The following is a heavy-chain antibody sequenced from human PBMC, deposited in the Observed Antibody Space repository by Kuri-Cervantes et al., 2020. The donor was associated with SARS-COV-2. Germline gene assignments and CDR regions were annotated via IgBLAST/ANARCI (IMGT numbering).Heavy chain of an antibody. Sequence: SGPTLVKPTQTLTLTCTFSGFSLSTSGVGVGWIRQPPGKALEWLALIYWDDDKRYSPSLKSKVTITKDTSKNQVVLTVTNMDPVDTATYYCARLRSGWNYGGVVGCFDYWGQGTLVTVSS. J-gene: IGHJ4*02. CDR2: IYWDDDK. CDR1: GFSLSTSGVG. V-gene: IGHV2-5*02. CDR3: ARLRSGWNYGGVVGCFDY. D-gene: IGHD1-7*01.